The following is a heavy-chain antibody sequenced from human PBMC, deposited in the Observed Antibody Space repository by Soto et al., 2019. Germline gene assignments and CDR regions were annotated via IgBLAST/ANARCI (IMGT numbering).Heavy chain of an antibody. CDR1: GYTFTSYG. CDR2: ISGYNGNT. CDR3: ARVAAMYSSSWYGMDV. Sequence: ASVKVSCKASGYTFTSYGISWVRQAPGQGLEWMGWISGYNGNTNYAQKLHGRVTMTTDTSTSTAYMELRSLRSDDTAVYYCARVAAMYSSSWYGMDVWGQGTTVTVSS. V-gene: IGHV1-18*01. J-gene: IGHJ6*02. D-gene: IGHD6-13*01.